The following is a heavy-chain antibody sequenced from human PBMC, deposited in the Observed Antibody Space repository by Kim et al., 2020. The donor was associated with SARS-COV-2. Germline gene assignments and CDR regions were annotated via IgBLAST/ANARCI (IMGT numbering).Heavy chain of an antibody. CDR1: GFTFSDYY. CDR2: ISSSSSYT. V-gene: IGHV3-11*05. J-gene: IGHJ6*02. Sequence: GSLRLSCAASGFTFSDYYMSWIRQAPGKGLEWVSYISSSSSYTNYADSVKGRFTISRDNAKNSLYLQMNSLRAEDTAVYYCARDPYGSGSYFSGDGMDVWGQGTTVTVSS. D-gene: IGHD3-10*01. CDR3: ARDPYGSGSYFSGDGMDV.